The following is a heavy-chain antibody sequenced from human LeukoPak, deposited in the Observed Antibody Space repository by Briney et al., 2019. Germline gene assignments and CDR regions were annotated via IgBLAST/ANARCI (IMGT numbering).Heavy chain of an antibody. J-gene: IGHJ4*02. V-gene: IGHV4-39*07. CDR3: ARDARDGYDY. Sequence: PSETLSLTCTVSGGSISSSTYLWVWIRQPPGKGLEWIGNIYSSGSTYYTPSLKSRVTISVDTSKNQFSLRLSSVTAADTAVYYCARDARDGYDYRGQGTLVTVSS. CDR2: IYSSGST. CDR1: GGSISSSTYL. D-gene: IGHD5-24*01.